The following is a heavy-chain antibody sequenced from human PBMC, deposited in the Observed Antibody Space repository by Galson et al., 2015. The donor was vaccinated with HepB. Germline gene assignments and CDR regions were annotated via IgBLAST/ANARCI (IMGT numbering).Heavy chain of an antibody. D-gene: IGHD6-19*01. J-gene: IGHJ6*02. CDR1: GFTFSSYS. Sequence: SLRLSCAASGFTFSSYSMNWVRQAPGKGLEWVSSISSSSSYIYYADSVKGRFTISRDNAKNSLYLQMNSLRAEDTAVYYCARMCIAVAGTNYYYGMDVWGQGTTVTVSS. V-gene: IGHV3-21*01. CDR3: ARMCIAVAGTNYYYGMDV. CDR2: ISSSSSYI.